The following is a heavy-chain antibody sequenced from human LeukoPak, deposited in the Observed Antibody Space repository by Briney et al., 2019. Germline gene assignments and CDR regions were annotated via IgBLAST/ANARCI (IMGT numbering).Heavy chain of an antibody. CDR3: ARDRSSGGWYSPFDY. J-gene: IGHJ4*02. D-gene: IGHD6-19*01. V-gene: IGHV3-21*01. Sequence: GGSLRLSCAASGFTFSTYTMNWVRQAPGKGLEWVSSISSGSSNKYYADSVQGRFAISRDNARNSLSLQMNSLRAEDTAVYYCARDRSSGGWYSPFDYWGQGILVIVSS. CDR1: GFTFSTYT. CDR2: ISSGSSNK.